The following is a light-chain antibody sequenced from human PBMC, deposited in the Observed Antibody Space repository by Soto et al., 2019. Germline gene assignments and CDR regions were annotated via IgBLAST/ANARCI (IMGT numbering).Light chain of an antibody. V-gene: IGKV1-5*03. Sequence: DIQMTQSPSTLSASVGDRVTITCRASQSITTWLAWYQQKPGKAPNLLIYKESILESGVPSRFRGSGSGTEFTLTISSLQPDDVATYYCQQYNTYLWTFGQGTKVEIK. CDR2: KES. J-gene: IGKJ1*01. CDR1: QSITTW. CDR3: QQYNTYLWT.